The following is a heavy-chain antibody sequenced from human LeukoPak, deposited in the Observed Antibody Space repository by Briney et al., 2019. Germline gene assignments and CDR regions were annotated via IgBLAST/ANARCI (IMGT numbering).Heavy chain of an antibody. V-gene: IGHV3-33*05. Sequence: PGRSLRLSCAASRFTFSLYGMHWVRQAPGKGLEWVAVISYDGNNKYYADSVKGRFTISRDNSKNTLYLQMNSLRAEDTAVYYCAREPKHNSKNSVFFVVFDIWGQGKMVIVSS. CDR3: AREPKHNSKNSVFFVVFDI. J-gene: IGHJ3*02. D-gene: IGHD3-3*01. CDR1: RFTFSLYG. CDR2: ISYDGNNK.